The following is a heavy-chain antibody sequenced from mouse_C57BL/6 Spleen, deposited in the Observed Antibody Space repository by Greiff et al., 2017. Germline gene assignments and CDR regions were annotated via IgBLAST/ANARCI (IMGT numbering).Heavy chain of an antibody. D-gene: IGHD1-1*01. V-gene: IGHV5-17*01. J-gene: IGHJ1*03. CDR2: ISSGSSTI. Sequence: EVKLEESGGGLVKPGGSLKLSCAASGFTFSDYGMHWVRQAPEKGLEWVAYISSGSSTIYYADTVKGRFTISRDNAKNTLFLQMTSLRSEDTAMYYCAREGIYYYGPWYFDVWGTGTTVTVSS. CDR3: AREGIYYYGPWYFDV. CDR1: GFTFSDYG.